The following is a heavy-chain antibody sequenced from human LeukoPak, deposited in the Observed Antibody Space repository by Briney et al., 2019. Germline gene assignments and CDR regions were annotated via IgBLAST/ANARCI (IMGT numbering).Heavy chain of an antibody. V-gene: IGHV1-8*01. J-gene: IGHJ4*02. D-gene: IGHD7-27*01. CDR2: MNPKSGNT. CDR3: ARVWGSIDY. Sequence: ASVKVSCKASGYTFTSYDINWVRQATGQGLEWMGWMNPKSGNTGSAQRFQGRVTLTRDTSISTAYMELSSLRSEDTAVYYCARVWGSIDYWGQGTLVTVSS. CDR1: GYTFTSYD.